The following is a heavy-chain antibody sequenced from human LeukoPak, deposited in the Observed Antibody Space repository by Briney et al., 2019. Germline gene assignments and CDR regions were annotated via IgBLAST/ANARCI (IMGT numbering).Heavy chain of an antibody. CDR2: IYSGGYT. V-gene: IGHV4-4*07. Sequence: SETLSLTCTVSGGSIISYYWSWIRQPAGKGLEWIGRIYSGGYTNYNPSLKSRVTMSVDTSKNHFSLKLSSVTAADTAVYYCARGPFHYWYYYDSSGYPFDYWGQGTLVTVSS. CDR3: ARGPFHYWYYYDSSGYPFDY. D-gene: IGHD3-22*01. CDR1: GGSIISYY. J-gene: IGHJ4*02.